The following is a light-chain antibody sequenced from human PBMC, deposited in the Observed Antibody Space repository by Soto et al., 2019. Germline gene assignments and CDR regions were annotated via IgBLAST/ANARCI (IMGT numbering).Light chain of an antibody. J-gene: IGKJ2*01. CDR3: QQYNNWPPYT. CDR1: RSVSGN. Sequence: EIVMTQSPATLSVSPGERATLSCRASRSVSGNLAWYQQKPGQAPRPLIYGASTRATGIPARFSGSGSGTEFTLTISSLQSEDFAIYYCQQYNNWPPYTFGQGTKLEIK. CDR2: GAS. V-gene: IGKV3-15*01.